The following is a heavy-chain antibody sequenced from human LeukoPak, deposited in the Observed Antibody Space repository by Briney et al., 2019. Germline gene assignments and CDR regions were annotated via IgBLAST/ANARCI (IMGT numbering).Heavy chain of an antibody. Sequence: ASVKVSCKASGGTFSSYAISWVRQAPGQGLEWMGRIIPILGIANYAQKFQGRVTITADKSTSTAYMELSSLRSEDTAVYYCARTSSERNAFDIWGQGTMVTVSS. CDR1: GGTFSSYA. CDR2: IIPILGIA. D-gene: IGHD3-22*01. V-gene: IGHV1-69*04. CDR3: ARTSSERNAFDI. J-gene: IGHJ3*02.